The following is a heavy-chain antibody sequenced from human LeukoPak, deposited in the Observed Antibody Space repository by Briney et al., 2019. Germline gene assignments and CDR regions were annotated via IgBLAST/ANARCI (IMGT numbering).Heavy chain of an antibody. J-gene: IGHJ5*02. CDR3: AKRTAATIRYNWFDP. V-gene: IGHV3-33*06. CDR1: GFTFSSYG. CDR2: IWYDGSNK. D-gene: IGHD5-12*01. Sequence: GGSLRLSCAASGFTFSSYGMHWVRQAPGKGLEWVAVIWYDGSNKYYADSVKGRFTISRDNSKNTLYLQMNSLRAEDTAVYYCAKRTAATIRYNWFDPWGQGTLVTVSS.